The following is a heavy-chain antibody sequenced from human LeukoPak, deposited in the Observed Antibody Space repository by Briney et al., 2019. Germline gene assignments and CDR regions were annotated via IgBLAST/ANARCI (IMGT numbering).Heavy chain of an antibody. CDR2: IYYSGST. J-gene: IGHJ6*02. Sequence: SETLSLTCTVSGGSISSYYWSWIRQPPGKGLEWIGYIYYSGSTNYNPSLKSRVTISVDASKDQFSLKLSSVTAADTAVYYCARASSSWERTYYYYYGMDVWGQGTTVTVSS. V-gene: IGHV4-59*01. CDR1: GGSISSYY. CDR3: ARASSSWERTYYYYYGMDV. D-gene: IGHD6-13*01.